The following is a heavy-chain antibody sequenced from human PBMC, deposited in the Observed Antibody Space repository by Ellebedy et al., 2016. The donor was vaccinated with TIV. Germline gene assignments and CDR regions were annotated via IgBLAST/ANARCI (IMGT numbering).Heavy chain of an antibody. Sequence: GESLKISCKGSGYSFDSYWIGWVRQMPGKGLEWMGIIYPRDSDTRYSPTFEGQVAISVDKSLNIAYLHWSNLKASDTAMYFCARLPSLVRGRYFDYWGQGTLVTVSS. J-gene: IGHJ4*02. D-gene: IGHD3-10*01. CDR3: ARLPSLVRGRYFDY. CDR2: IYPRDSDT. V-gene: IGHV5-51*01. CDR1: GYSFDSYW.